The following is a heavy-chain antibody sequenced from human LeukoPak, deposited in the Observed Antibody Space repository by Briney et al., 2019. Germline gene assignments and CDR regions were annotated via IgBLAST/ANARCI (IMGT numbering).Heavy chain of an antibody. J-gene: IGHJ4*02. V-gene: IGHV1-2*02. D-gene: IGHD5/OR15-5a*01. CDR1: GYTFIGYY. Sequence: ASVNVSCKASGYTFIGYYLHWVRQAPGQWLEWMGWINPTSGGTNYAQKFQDRVTMTRDTSINTAYMELSRLTSDDTAVYYCARLVGLSTTASYWGQGTLVIVSS. CDR2: INPTSGGT. CDR3: ARLVGLSTTASY.